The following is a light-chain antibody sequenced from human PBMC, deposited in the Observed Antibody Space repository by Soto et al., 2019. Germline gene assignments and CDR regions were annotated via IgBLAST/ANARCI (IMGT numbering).Light chain of an antibody. CDR2: GDS. J-gene: IGLJ2*01. CDR1: SSDIGAGHD. Sequence: QSVLTQPPSVSGAPGQRVTISCTGRSSDIGAGHDVHWYQQLPGTAPKLLIYGDSNRPSGVPDRFSGSKSGTSASLAITGLQAEDEADYYCQSYDNALSASVFGGGTKVTVL. V-gene: IGLV1-40*01. CDR3: QSYDNALSASV.